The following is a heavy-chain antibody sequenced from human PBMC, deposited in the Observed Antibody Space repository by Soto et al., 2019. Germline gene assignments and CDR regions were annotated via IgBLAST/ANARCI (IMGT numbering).Heavy chain of an antibody. CDR1: GATFSNYA. CDR2: IIPIFGTA. D-gene: IGHD3-10*01. Sequence: QVQLVQSGAEVRELGSSVKVSCKASGATFSNYAFSWVRQAPGKGLEWMGGIIPIFGTAKYAQTFQGRVTITADESTSRVYMELSSLRSEDTAVYYCAAQARSYGAGNYYNVYFWGQGTQVTVSS. J-gene: IGHJ4*02. CDR3: AAQARSYGAGNYYNVYF. V-gene: IGHV1-69*01.